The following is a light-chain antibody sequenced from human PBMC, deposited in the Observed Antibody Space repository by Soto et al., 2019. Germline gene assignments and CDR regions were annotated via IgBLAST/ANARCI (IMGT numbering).Light chain of an antibody. CDR1: QSITNS. J-gene: IGKJ3*01. CDR2: AAS. CDR3: QQGHSMPCT. Sequence: DIQMTQSPSSLSASVGDRVTITCRASQSITNSLNWYQHKPGKAPTLVVYAASSLKSGVPSRFSGSGSGTDFTLTISSLQPEDFATYFCQQGHSMPCTFGPGTKVEIK. V-gene: IGKV1-39*01.